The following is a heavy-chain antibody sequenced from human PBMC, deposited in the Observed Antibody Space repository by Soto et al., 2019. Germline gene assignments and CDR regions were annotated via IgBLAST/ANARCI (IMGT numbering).Heavy chain of an antibody. CDR1: GFTFSSYA. J-gene: IGHJ6*02. CDR3: AKGRPSLGGTGRGAMDG. D-gene: IGHD3-16*01. V-gene: IGHV3-23*01. Sequence: DVQLLESGGGLVQPGGSLRLSCEASGFTFSSYAMTWVRQSPGDGLEWVSAISGSGGSTYYPNSVKGRFTVSRDNSKDTRDVQMNGLRVDGTAVYYCAKGRPSLGGTGRGAMDGGGQGTTGTVS. CDR2: ISGSGGST.